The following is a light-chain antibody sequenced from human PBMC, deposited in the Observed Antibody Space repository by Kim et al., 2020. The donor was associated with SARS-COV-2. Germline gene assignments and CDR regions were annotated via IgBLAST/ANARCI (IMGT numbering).Light chain of an antibody. CDR3: QAWDSTWV. V-gene: IGLV3-1*01. CDR1: KLGDKY. Sequence: VSVSQGQTTSITCSGDKLGDKYACWYQQKPGQSPVLVIYQDSKRPSGIPERFSGSNSGNTATLTISGTQAMDEADYYCQAWDSTWVFGGGTQLTVL. J-gene: IGLJ3*02. CDR2: QDS.